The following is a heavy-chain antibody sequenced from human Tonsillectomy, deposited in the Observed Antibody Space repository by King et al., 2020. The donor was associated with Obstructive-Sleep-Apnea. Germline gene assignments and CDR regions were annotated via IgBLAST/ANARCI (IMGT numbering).Heavy chain of an antibody. J-gene: IGHJ6*02. Sequence: VQLVESGAEVKKPGSSVTVSCKASGGTFRSYVFSWVRQVPGQGLEWMGGIIPFFGPANYAQEFQGRVTITADESTSTAYMELSSLRSEDTAVYYCASPSRSSSSGAGYYYYGVDVWGQGTTVTVSS. CDR2: IIPFFGPA. V-gene: IGHV1-69*01. D-gene: IGHD6-6*01. CDR3: ASPSRSSSSGAGYYYYGVDV. CDR1: GGTFRSYV.